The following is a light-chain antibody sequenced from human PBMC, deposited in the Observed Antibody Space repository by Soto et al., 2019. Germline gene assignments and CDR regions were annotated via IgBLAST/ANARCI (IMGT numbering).Light chain of an antibody. CDR2: KAS. CDR1: QSITNW. Sequence: DIQMTQSPSTLSASVGDRITITCRASQSITNWLAWYQQRPGKAPNLLIYKASTLNSGVPSRFSGRGSGTEFTLTISSLQPDDFATYYCQQYYSFSTFGQGTKVDI. J-gene: IGKJ1*01. V-gene: IGKV1-5*03. CDR3: QQYYSFST.